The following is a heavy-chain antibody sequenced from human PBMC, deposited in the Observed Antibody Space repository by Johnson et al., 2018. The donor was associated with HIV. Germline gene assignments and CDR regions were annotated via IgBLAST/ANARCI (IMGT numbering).Heavy chain of an antibody. CDR3: AKKGNVGSWDLDAFDI. V-gene: IGHV3-23*04. CDR1: GFSFIDYA. Sequence: VQLVESGGGLVRPGGSLRLSCVASGFSFIDYAMIWVRQAPGKGLAWVSFISGGTYYADSVRGQFTISRDNSKNTLYLQMNSLRAEDTAIYYCAKKGNVGSWDLDAFDIWGQGTMVTVSS. J-gene: IGHJ3*02. CDR2: ISGGT. D-gene: IGHD1-26*01.